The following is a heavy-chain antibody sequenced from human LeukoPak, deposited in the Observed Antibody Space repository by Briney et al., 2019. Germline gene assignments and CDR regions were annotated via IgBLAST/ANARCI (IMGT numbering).Heavy chain of an antibody. CDR1: GFSFSSYR. V-gene: IGHV3-48*01. CDR2: ISTSSSTI. CDR3: ARVGNDDLYFAL. Sequence: PGGSLRLSWAASGFSFSSYRMNWVRQAPGKGLEWVSYISTSSSTIYYADSVKGRFTSSRDNAKSSLHLQMNSLRAEDTAVYYCARVGNDDLYFALWGRGTLVTVSS. J-gene: IGHJ2*01. D-gene: IGHD2-8*01.